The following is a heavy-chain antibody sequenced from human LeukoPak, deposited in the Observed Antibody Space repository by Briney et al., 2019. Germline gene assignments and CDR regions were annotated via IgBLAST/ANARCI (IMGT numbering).Heavy chain of an antibody. CDR3: VRDGFFWSGYYSDY. Sequence: PGGSLRLSCAASGFTVSSNYMSWVRQAPGKGLEWVSVIYSGGSTYYADSVKGRFTISRDNSKNTLYLQMNSLRAEDTAVYYCVRDGFFWSGYYSDYWGQGTLVTVSS. V-gene: IGHV3-66*02. J-gene: IGHJ4*02. CDR2: IYSGGST. D-gene: IGHD3-3*01. CDR1: GFTVSSNY.